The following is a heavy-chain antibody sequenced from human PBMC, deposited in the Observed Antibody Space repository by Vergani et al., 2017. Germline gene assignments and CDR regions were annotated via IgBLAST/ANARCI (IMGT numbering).Heavy chain of an antibody. CDR1: GFTFSSSW. Sequence: EVQLVESGGGLVQPGGSLRLSCAASGFTFSSSWMHWVRQAPGKGLVWVSRINSDGSSTSYADSVKGRFTISRDNAKNTLYLQMNSLRAEDTAVYYCAREGQLSVYTHSPMDVWGQGTTVTVSS. J-gene: IGHJ6*02. V-gene: IGHV3-74*01. CDR3: AREGQLSVYTHSPMDV. D-gene: IGHD3-16*01. CDR2: INSDGSST.